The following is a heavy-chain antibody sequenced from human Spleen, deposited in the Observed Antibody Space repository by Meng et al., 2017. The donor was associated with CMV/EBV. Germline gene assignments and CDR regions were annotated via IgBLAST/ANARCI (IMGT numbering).Heavy chain of an antibody. V-gene: IGHV1-2*02. CDR3: ARDGEAAMVTATHY. Sequence: ASVKVSCKASVYTFTGYYIHWVRQAPGQGLEWMGWINPKSGGTNYAQKFQGRVTMTRDTSISTVYMDLSRLRSDDTAVYYCARDGEAAMVTATHYWGQGTLVTVSS. CDR2: INPKSGGT. CDR1: VYTFTGYY. J-gene: IGHJ4*02. D-gene: IGHD5-18*01.